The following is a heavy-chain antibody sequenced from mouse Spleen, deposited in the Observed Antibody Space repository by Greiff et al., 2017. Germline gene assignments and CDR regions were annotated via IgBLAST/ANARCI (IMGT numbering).Heavy chain of an antibody. J-gene: IGHJ1*01. Sequence: QVQLKQPGAELVRPGTSVKLSCKASGYTFTSYWMHWVKQRPGQGLEWIGVIDPSDSYTNYNQKFKGKATLTVDTSSSTAYMQLSSLTSEDSAVYYCARSDYGSSPWYFDVWGAGTTVTVSS. D-gene: IGHD1-1*01. CDR3: ARSDYGSSPWYFDV. CDR1: GYTFTSYW. CDR2: IDPSDSYT. V-gene: IGHV1-59*01.